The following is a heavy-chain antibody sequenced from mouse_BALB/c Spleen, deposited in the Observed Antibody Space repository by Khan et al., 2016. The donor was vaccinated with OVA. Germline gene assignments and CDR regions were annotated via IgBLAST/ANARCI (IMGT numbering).Heavy chain of an antibody. D-gene: IGHD6-1*01. CDR3: AREITRDY. CDR1: GYTFTSYW. V-gene: IGHV1S81*02. Sequence: QVQLQQPGAELVKPGASVKLSCKASGYTFTSYWMHWVKQRPGQGLEWIGEINPSNVRTNYNEKFKSKATLTVDKSSSTAYMQLSSPTSEDSAVYYSAREITRDYWGQGTTLTVSS. J-gene: IGHJ2*01. CDR2: INPSNVRT.